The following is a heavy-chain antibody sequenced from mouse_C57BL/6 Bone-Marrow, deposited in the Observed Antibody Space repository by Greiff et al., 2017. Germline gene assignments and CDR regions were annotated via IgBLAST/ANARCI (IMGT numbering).Heavy chain of an antibody. J-gene: IGHJ2*01. CDR2: ISNGGGST. CDR3: ARRGFDY. Sequence: EVNVVESGGGLVQPGGSLKLSCAASGFTFSDYYMYWVRQTPEKRLEWVAYISNGGGSTYYPDTVKGRFTISRDNAKNTLYLQMSRLKSEDTAMYCCARRGFDYWGQGTTLTVSS. CDR1: GFTFSDYY. V-gene: IGHV5-12*01.